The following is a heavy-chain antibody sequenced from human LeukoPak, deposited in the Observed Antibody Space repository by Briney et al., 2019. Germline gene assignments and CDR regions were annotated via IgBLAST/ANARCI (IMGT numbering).Heavy chain of an antibody. CDR1: GFTFSNAW. D-gene: IGHD6-13*01. J-gene: IGHJ4*02. Sequence: GGSLRLSCAASGFTFSNAWMSWVRQAPGKGLEWVGRIKSKTDGGTTDYAAPVKGRFTISRDDSKNTLYLQLNSLKTEDTAVYYCTTGLAAVDVGYWGQGTLVTVSS. CDR2: IKSKTDGGTT. V-gene: IGHV3-15*01. CDR3: TTGLAAVDVGY.